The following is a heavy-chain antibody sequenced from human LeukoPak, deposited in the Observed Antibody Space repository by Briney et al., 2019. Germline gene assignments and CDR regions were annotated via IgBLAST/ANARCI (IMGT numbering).Heavy chain of an antibody. CDR2: INSDGSST. J-gene: IGHJ6*02. V-gene: IGHV3-74*01. CDR3: ARDPRYYDSSGYYYVDYYYYYGMDV. D-gene: IGHD3-22*01. CDR1: GFTFSSYW. Sequence: PGGSLRLSYAASGFTFSSYWMHWVRQAPGKGLVWVSRINSDGSSTSYADSVKGRFTISRDNAKNTLYLQMNSLRAEDTAVYYCARDPRYYDSSGYYYVDYYYYYGMDVWGQGTTVTVSS.